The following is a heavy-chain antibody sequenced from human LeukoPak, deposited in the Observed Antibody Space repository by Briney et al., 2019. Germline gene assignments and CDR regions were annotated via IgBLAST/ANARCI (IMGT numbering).Heavy chain of an antibody. CDR2: IYYSGST. J-gene: IGHJ4*02. Sequence: SETLSLTCTVSGGSISSYYWSWIRQPPGKGLEWIGYIYYSGSTNYNPSLKSRVTISVDTSKNQFSLKLSSVTAADTAVYYCAARGYGIERGNYFDYWGQGTLVTVSS. CDR1: GGSISSYY. CDR3: AARGYGIERGNYFDY. D-gene: IGHD5-18*01. V-gene: IGHV4-59*01.